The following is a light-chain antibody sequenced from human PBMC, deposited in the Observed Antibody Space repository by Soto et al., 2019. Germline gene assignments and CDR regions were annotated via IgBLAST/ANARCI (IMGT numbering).Light chain of an antibody. CDR2: IDD. Sequence: QSALTQPPSLSGTPGQRVTISCSGSTSNIAGNTVHWHQHLPETAPKLLIYIDDQRPSGVPDRFSGSKSGTSASLAISGLQSEDEADYYCATWDDSLNAAVFGGGTQLTVL. CDR1: TSNIAGNT. V-gene: IGLV1-44*01. CDR3: ATWDDSLNAAV. J-gene: IGLJ7*01.